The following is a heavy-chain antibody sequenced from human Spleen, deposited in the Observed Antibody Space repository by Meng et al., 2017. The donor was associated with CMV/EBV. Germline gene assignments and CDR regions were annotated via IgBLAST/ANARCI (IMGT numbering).Heavy chain of an antibody. CDR1: GYTFTGYY. Sequence: ASVKVSCKASGYTFTGYYIHWVRQAPGQGPEWMGWISPNSGGTNYIQKFQGRVTMTRDTSIDTAYMELSSLRSEDTAVYFCARGQPYLAAAGVDYWGQGTLVTVSS. D-gene: IGHD6-13*01. CDR3: ARGQPYLAAAGVDY. V-gene: IGHV1-2*02. J-gene: IGHJ4*02. CDR2: ISPNSGGT.